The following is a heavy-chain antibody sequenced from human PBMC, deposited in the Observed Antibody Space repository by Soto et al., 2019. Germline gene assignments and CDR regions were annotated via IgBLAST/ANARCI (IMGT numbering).Heavy chain of an antibody. D-gene: IGHD2-8*01. CDR3: AGQLVYYFDY. Sequence: GGSLRLSCAASGFTFSNYGMHWVRQAPGKGLEWVAGIWYDGSNKYYVDSVKGRFTISRDNSKNTLYLQMNSLRAEDTAVYFCAGQLVYYFDYWGQGTPVTVSS. CDR1: GFTFSNYG. V-gene: IGHV3-33*01. J-gene: IGHJ4*02. CDR2: IWYDGSNK.